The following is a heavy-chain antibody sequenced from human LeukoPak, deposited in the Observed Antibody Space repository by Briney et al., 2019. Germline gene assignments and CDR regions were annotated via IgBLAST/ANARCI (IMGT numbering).Heavy chain of an antibody. CDR2: ISYSGST. V-gene: IGHV4-59*08. D-gene: IGHD3-9*01. CDR3: ARQGYDILTGYIDAFDI. CDR1: GGSISSYY. Sequence: SETLSLTCTVSGGSISSYYWSWIRQPPGKGLEWIGYISYSGSTNYNPSLKSRVTTSIDTSKNQFSLKLRSVTAADTAIYYCARQGYDILTGYIDAFDIWGQGTMVTVSS. J-gene: IGHJ3*02.